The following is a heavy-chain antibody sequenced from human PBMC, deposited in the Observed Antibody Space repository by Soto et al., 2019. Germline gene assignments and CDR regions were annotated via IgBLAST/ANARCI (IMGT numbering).Heavy chain of an antibody. J-gene: IGHJ4*02. CDR1: GGSISSSSYF. CDR3: ARHDRHSSGGYYFDY. CDR2: IYYSGST. D-gene: IGHD6-19*01. Sequence: SETLSLTCTVSGGSISSSSYFWGWIRQPPGKGLEWIGNIYYSGSTYYSPSLKSRVTMSVDTSKNQFSLKLSSVTAADTAVYYCARHDRHSSGGYYFDYCGQGTRVTVSA. V-gene: IGHV4-39*01.